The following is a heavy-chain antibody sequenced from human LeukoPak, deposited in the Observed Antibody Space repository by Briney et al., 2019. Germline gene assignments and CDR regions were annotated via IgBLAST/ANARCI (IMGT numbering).Heavy chain of an antibody. V-gene: IGHV1-2*05. Sequence: SVKVSCKASGYTFTGYYMHWVRHAPGQRLEWMVRINPNSGGPNSAQKLQSTVTMTRETTISTACIELSRLRSDDTVVYYCARPAKRGDCSCGSCWSWFDPWGQGTLVTVSS. J-gene: IGHJ5*02. CDR2: INPNSGGP. D-gene: IGHD2-15*01. CDR3: ARPAKRGDCSCGSCWSWFDP. CDR1: GYTFTGYY.